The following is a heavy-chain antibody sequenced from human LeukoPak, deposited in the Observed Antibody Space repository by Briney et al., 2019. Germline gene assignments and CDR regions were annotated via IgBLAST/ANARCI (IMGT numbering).Heavy chain of an antibody. Sequence: HPGGSLRLSCAASGFTFTTYGMHWVRQAPGKGLEWVAVIWSDGSNKYYADSVEGRFTISRDNSKNTLYLQMNSLRAEDTAVYYCARGGLPAFAYDYWGQGTLVTVSS. J-gene: IGHJ4*02. D-gene: IGHD3-10*01. V-gene: IGHV3-33*01. CDR3: ARGGLPAFAYDY. CDR2: IWSDGSNK. CDR1: GFTFTTYG.